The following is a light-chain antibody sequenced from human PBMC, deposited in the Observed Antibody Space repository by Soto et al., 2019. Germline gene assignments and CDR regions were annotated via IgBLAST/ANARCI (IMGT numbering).Light chain of an antibody. V-gene: IGLV2-14*03. Sequence: QSVLTQPASVSGSPGQSITISCTGTSSDVGAYDYVSWYQQHPGEVPKLMIFDDSDRPSGVSNRFSGSKSGNTASLTISGLQAEDEADYYCSSFTTSTSYVFGTGTKVTVL. CDR3: SSFTTSTSYV. J-gene: IGLJ1*01. CDR2: DDS. CDR1: SSDVGAYDY.